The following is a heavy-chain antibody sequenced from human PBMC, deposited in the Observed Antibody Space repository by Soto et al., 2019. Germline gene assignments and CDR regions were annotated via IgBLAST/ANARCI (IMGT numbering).Heavy chain of an antibody. CDR1: GYTFTTLG. D-gene: IGHD2-15*01. Sequence: QVQLVQSGAEVQKPGASVKVSCKASGYTFTTLGISWVRQVPGQGLEWMGWVRGDNGHTNYAQSLQKGVTMTTDTSPNTACMAQRSLRYDDTAVYYCARDLGYCRSGTCYRQWFDPWGQGTLVIVSS. CDR2: VRGDNGHT. J-gene: IGHJ5*02. CDR3: ARDLGYCRSGTCYRQWFDP. V-gene: IGHV1-18*01.